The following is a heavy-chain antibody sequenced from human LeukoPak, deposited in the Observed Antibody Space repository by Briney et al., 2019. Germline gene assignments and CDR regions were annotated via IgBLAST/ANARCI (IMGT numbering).Heavy chain of an antibody. CDR1: GFTVSSNY. CDR3: AKGPYYDSSHFDY. D-gene: IGHD3-22*01. CDR2: IYSGGGT. V-gene: IGHV3-53*05. Sequence: GGSLRLSCAASGFTVSSNYMTWVRQAPGKGLEWVSVIYSGGGTYYADSVKGRFTISRDNFKNTLYLQMNSLRAEDMALYYCAKGPYYDSSHFDYWGQGTLVTVSS. J-gene: IGHJ4*02.